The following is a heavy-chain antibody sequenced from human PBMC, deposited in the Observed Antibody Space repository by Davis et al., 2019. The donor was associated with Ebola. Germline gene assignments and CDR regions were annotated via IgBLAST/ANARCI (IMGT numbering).Heavy chain of an antibody. CDR3: ARDNDYGDSYRFDY. CDR1: GGTFSSYA. CDR2: IIPIFGTA. V-gene: IGHV1-69*05. J-gene: IGHJ4*02. Sequence: SVKVSCKASGGTFSSYAISWVRQAPGQGLEWMGGIIPIFGTANYAQKFQGWVTMTRDTSISTAYMELSRLRSDDTAVYYCARDNDYGDSYRFDYWGQGTLVTVSS. D-gene: IGHD4-17*01.